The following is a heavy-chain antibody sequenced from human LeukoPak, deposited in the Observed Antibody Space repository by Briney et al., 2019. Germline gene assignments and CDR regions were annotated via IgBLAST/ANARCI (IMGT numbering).Heavy chain of an antibody. CDR1: GGSISSGGYY. CDR2: IYYSGST. J-gene: IGHJ3*02. D-gene: IGHD1-7*01. V-gene: IGHV4-31*03. Sequence: SETLSLTCTVSGGSISSGGYYWSWIRQHPGKGLEWIGYIYYSGSTYYNPSLKSRVTISVDTSKNQFSLKLSSVTAADTAVYYCARVSLELLFAFDIWGQGTMVTVSS. CDR3: ARVSLELLFAFDI.